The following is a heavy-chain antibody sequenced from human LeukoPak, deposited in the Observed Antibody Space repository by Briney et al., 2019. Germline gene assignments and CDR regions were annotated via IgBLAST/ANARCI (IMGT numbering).Heavy chain of an antibody. Sequence: QTGGSLRLSCAASGFTFSSYAMSWVRQAPGKGLEWVSAISGSGGSTYYADSVKGRFTISRDNSKNTLYLQMNSLRAEDTAVYYCAKDRRGYSYYYYFDYWGQGTLVTVSS. CDR1: GFTFSSYA. J-gene: IGHJ4*02. D-gene: IGHD5-18*01. CDR2: ISGSGGST. V-gene: IGHV3-23*01. CDR3: AKDRRGYSYYYYFDY.